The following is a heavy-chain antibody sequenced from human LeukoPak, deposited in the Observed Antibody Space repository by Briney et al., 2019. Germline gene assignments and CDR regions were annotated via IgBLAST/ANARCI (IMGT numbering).Heavy chain of an antibody. CDR1: GGTFSSYA. CDR3: ARALGDSSSWYAFDI. V-gene: IGHV1-69*13. J-gene: IGHJ3*02. CDR2: IIPIFGTA. D-gene: IGHD6-13*01. Sequence: SVKVSCKASGGTFSSYAMSWVRQAPGQGLEWMGGIIPIFGTANYAQKFQGRVTITGEEATSTAYMELSSLRSEGTAVYYCARALGDSSSWYAFDIWAQGTMVIVSS.